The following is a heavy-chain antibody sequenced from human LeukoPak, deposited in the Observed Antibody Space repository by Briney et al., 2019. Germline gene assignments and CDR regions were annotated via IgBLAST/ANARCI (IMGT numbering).Heavy chain of an antibody. Sequence: SETLSLTCTVSGGSISSSSYYWGWIRQPPGKGLEWIGSIYYSGSTYYNPSLKSRVTISVDTSKNQFSLKLSSVTAADTAVYYCARGPLGRPRYYYYMDVWGKGTTVTVSS. D-gene: IGHD6-6*01. V-gene: IGHV4-39*01. J-gene: IGHJ6*03. CDR2: IYYSGST. CDR1: GGSISSSSYY. CDR3: ARGPLGRPRYYYYMDV.